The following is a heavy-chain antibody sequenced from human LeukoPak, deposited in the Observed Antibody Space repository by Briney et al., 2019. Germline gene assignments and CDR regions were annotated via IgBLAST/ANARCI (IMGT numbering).Heavy chain of an antibody. CDR1: VGSFGRGGYS. D-gene: IGHD3-9*01. Sequence: SETLSLTCAVSVGSFGRGGYSGTWIRRPQGKALEGIGYIYHSGSTYYNPSLKSRVIISVDRSKNQFSLKLSSVTAADTAVYYCARGGDILTKRAFDIWGQGTMVTVSS. CDR2: IYHSGST. V-gene: IGHV4-30-2*01. CDR3: ARGGDILTKRAFDI. J-gene: IGHJ3*02.